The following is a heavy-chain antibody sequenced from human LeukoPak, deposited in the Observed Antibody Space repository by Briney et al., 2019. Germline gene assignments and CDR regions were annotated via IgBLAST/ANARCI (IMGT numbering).Heavy chain of an antibody. J-gene: IGHJ4*02. CDR2: IYGGGST. CDR1: GFTVSNDY. D-gene: IGHD6-6*01. V-gene: IGHV3-53*01. CDR3: TRLLPSSHHFFDS. Sequence: GGSLRLSGAVSGFTVSNDYMSWVRQAPGKGLEWVSVIYGGGSTYYADSVRGRFTISRDNSENTLYLQMDSLRAEDTAVYYCTRLLPSSHHFFDSWGQGTLVTVSS.